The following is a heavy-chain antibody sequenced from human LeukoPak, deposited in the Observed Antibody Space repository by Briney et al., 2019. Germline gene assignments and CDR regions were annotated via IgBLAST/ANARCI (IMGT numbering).Heavy chain of an antibody. CDR2: IIPIFGTA. CDR3: ARGDIVVVPAAMGAGWFDP. J-gene: IGHJ5*02. CDR1: GGTFISYA. Sequence: PSVKVSCKASGGTFISYAIRWVRQAPGQGLEWMGGIIPIFGTANYAQKFQGRVTITTDESTNTAYMELSSLRSEDTAVSHCARGDIVVVPAAMGAGWFDPWGQGTLVTVSS. D-gene: IGHD2-2*01. V-gene: IGHV1-69*05.